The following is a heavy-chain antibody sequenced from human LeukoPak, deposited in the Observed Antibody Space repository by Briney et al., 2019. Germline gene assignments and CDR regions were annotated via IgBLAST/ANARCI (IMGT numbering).Heavy chain of an antibody. CDR1: GFTFSSYE. Sequence: GGSLRLSCAASGFTFSSYEMNWVRKAPGKGLEWVSYISSSGSTIYYADSVKGRFTISRDNAKNSLYLQMNSLRAEDTAVYCCARDRAMYSGSHNSFDYWGQGTLVTVSS. CDR3: ARDRAMYSGSHNSFDY. V-gene: IGHV3-48*03. CDR2: ISSSGSTI. D-gene: IGHD1-26*01. J-gene: IGHJ4*02.